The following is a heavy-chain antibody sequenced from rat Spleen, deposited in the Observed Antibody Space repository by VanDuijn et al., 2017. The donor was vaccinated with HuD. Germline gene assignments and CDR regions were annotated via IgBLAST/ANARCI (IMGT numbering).Heavy chain of an antibody. CDR1: GFTFSYAW. Sequence: EVQLVESGGGLVQPGRSMKLSCADSGFTFSYAWMHWVRQSPEKQLEWVAQIKAKSNNYATYYAESVKGRFTISRDDSKSSVYLQMNSLKEEDTAIYYCSWDYRNRFAYWGQGTLVTVSS. CDR2: IKAKSNNYAT. CDR3: SWDYRNRFAY. D-gene: IGHD1-1*01. J-gene: IGHJ3*01. V-gene: IGHV6-8*01.